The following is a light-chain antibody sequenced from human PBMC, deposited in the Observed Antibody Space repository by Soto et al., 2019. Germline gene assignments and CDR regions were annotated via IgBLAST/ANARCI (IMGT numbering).Light chain of an antibody. J-gene: IGKJ3*01. CDR3: QQYRS. CDR2: GAS. V-gene: IGKV3D-15*01. CDR1: QSVSSN. Sequence: EIVMTQSPATLSVSPGERATLSCRASQSVSSNLAWYQQKPGQAPRLLIYGASTRATGIPARFSGSGSGTEFTLTSSSLQSADVEVYYCQQYRSFGPGTKVDIK.